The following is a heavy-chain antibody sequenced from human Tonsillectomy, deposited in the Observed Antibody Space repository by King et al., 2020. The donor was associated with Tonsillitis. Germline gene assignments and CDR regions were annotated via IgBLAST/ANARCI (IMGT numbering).Heavy chain of an antibody. J-gene: IGHJ4*02. CDR1: GFTVSSNY. V-gene: IGHV3-53*04. D-gene: IGHD5-24*01. CDR2: IYSGGST. CDR3: ARMGPGGLLQSLGATFDS. Sequence: VQLVESGGGLVQPGGSLRLSCAASGFTVSSNYMSWVRQAPGKGLECVSVIYSGGSTYYADSVKGRFTISRHNSKNTLFLQMNSMRAEDTAVYYCARMGPGGLLQSLGATFDSWGQGTLVTVSS.